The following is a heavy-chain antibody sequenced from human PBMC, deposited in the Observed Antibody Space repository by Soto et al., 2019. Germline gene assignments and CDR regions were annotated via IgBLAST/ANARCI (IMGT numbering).Heavy chain of an antibody. D-gene: IGHD2-15*01. CDR3: ARGYCSGGSCYRKRTQNWFDP. Sequence: TSETLSLTCTVSGGSISSSSYYWGWIRQPPGKGLEWIGSIYYSGSTYYNPSLKSRVTISVDTSKNQFSLKLSSVTAADTAVYYCARGYCSGGSCYRKRTQNWFDPWGQGTLVTAPQ. CDR2: IYYSGST. CDR1: GGSISSSSYY. J-gene: IGHJ5*02. V-gene: IGHV4-39*01.